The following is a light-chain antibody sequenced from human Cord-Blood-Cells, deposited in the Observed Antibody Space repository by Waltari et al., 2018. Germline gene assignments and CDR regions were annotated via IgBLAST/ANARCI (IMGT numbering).Light chain of an antibody. CDR3: QQYGSSPLT. Sequence: EIVLTQSPGTLSLSPGERATLPCRASQSVSSSYLAWYHQKPVHAPRLLIYGASSRATGIPDRCSGSGSGTDFTLTISRLEPEDFAVYYCQQYGSSPLTFGGGTKVEIK. J-gene: IGKJ4*01. CDR1: QSVSSSY. CDR2: GAS. V-gene: IGKV3-20*01.